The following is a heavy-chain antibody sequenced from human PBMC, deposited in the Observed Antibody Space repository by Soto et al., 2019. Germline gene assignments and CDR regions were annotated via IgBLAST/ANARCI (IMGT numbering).Heavy chain of an antibody. D-gene: IGHD4-4*01. CDR1: GYTFTNFG. CDR3: ARYDYNGYYFDY. CDR2: ISAYNGNT. Sequence: ASVKVSCKTSGYTFTNFGLSWVRQAPGQGLEWMGWISAYNGNTNYAQRFQGRVTMTRDTSTSTVYMELSSLRSEDTAVYYCARYDYNGYYFDYWGQGTLVTVSS. J-gene: IGHJ4*02. V-gene: IGHV1-18*01.